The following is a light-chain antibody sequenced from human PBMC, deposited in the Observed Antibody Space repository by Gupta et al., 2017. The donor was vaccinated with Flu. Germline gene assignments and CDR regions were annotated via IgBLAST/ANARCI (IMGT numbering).Light chain of an antibody. Sequence: SYVLTQPPSVSVAPGQPARITCEGDNIGTKAVHWYRQRPGQTPVLVVYDDSARPSGRPERVSGSNSVNTATLTINRVDAGDEADYYCQGWDRSSDRVVFGGGTKLPVL. CDR3: QGWDRSSDRVV. J-gene: IGLJ2*01. CDR2: DDS. V-gene: IGLV3-21*02. CDR1: NIGTKA.